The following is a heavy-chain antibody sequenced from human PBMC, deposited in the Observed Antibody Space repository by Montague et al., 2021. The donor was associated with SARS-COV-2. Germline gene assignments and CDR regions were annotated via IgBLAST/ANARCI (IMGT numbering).Heavy chain of an antibody. CDR1: GFSLSTSGMC. D-gene: IGHD3-9*01. CDR3: ARIRYDILTGYQTLFDY. J-gene: IGHJ4*02. Sequence: PALGKPTQTLTLTCTFSGFSLSTSGMCVSWIRQPPGKALEWLARIDWDDDKYYSTSLKTRLTISKDTSKNQVVLTMTNMDPVDTATYYYARIRYDILTGYQTLFDYWGQGTLVTVSS. V-gene: IGHV2-70*11. CDR2: IDWDDDK.